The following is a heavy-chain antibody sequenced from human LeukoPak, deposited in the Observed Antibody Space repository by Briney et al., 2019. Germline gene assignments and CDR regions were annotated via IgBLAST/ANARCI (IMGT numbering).Heavy chain of an antibody. CDR1: SG. Sequence: ASVKVSCKAPSGISWVRKAPGEGPGWRGWVGTYGGDTYYAQKFQGRINVTTDTSTSTVYMELRNLRSDDTAVYYCARDLWNFYDDSGYNRDFDSWGQGTLVTVSS. J-gene: IGHJ5*01. V-gene: IGHV1-18*01. CDR3: ARDLWNFYDDSGYNRDFDS. D-gene: IGHD3-22*01. CDR2: VGTYGGDT.